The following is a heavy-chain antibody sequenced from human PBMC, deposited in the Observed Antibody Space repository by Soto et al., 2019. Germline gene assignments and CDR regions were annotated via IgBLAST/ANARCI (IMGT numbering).Heavy chain of an antibody. D-gene: IGHD6-25*01. CDR2: IVPIYRTA. CDR3: VSDSDAKLSSS. CDR1: GSTFSSYR. Sequence: SVKVSCKAPGSTFSSYRINWVRQAPGQGLEWVGGIVPIYRTADYAQKFQGRVTITADESARTSSMELRSLKSQDTAVYYCVSDSDAKLSSSGGQGSLGTVSS. J-gene: IGHJ4*02. V-gene: IGHV1-69*13.